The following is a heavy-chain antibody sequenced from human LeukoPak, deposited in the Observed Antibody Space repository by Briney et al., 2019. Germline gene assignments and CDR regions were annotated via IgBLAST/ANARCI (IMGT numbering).Heavy chain of an antibody. Sequence: GSSVKVSCKASGGTFNNSAISWVRQAPGQGLEWLGGFIPLFGTAGYAQKFQGRVTITKDESTSTVYLELTSLTSDDTAVYYCAKDVHGDYGSGWFDPWGQGTLVSVSS. CDR3: AKDVHGDYGSGWFDP. D-gene: IGHD4-17*01. CDR1: GGTFNNSA. CDR2: FIPLFGTA. J-gene: IGHJ5*02. V-gene: IGHV1-69*05.